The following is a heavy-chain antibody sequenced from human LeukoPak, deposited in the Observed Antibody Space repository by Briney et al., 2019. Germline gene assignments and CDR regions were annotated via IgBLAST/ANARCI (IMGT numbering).Heavy chain of an antibody. CDR2: IYYSGST. D-gene: IGHD4-11*01. CDR3: ARDIGGSNVGAANAFDI. V-gene: IGHV4-31*03. CDR1: GGSISSGGYY. Sequence: NPSETLSLTRTVSGGSISSGGYYWSWIRQHPGKGLEWIGYIYYSGSTYYNPSLKSRVTISVDTSKNQFSLKLSSVTAADTAVYYCARDIGGSNVGAANAFDIWGQGTMVTVSS. J-gene: IGHJ3*02.